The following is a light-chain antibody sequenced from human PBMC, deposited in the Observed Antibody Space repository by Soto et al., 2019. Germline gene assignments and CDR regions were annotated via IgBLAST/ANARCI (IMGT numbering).Light chain of an antibody. CDR2: DAS. V-gene: IGKV3-11*01. J-gene: IGKJ1*01. Sequence: EFVLTQSPGTLSLSPGERATLSCRASQSVSSYYLGWFQQKPGQSPRLLIYDASNRATGIPARFSGSGSGTDFTLTISSLEPEDFAVYYCQQRSNWPRTFGQGTKVEIK. CDR3: QQRSNWPRT. CDR1: QSVSSY.